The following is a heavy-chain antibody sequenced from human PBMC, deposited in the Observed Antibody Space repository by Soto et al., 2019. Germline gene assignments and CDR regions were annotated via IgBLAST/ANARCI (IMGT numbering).Heavy chain of an antibody. V-gene: IGHV3-23*01. CDR2: ISGSGGST. Sequence: EVQLLESGGGLVQPGGSLRLSCAASGVTFSSYAMSWVRQPPGKGLEWVSAISGSGGSTYYADSVKGRFTISRDNSKYALFLQMNSLRAEDTAVYYGAKDGSQRGPEIYFDYWGQATLVTVSS. J-gene: IGHJ4*02. CDR3: AKDGSQRGPEIYFDY. CDR1: GVTFSSYA. D-gene: IGHD1-1*01.